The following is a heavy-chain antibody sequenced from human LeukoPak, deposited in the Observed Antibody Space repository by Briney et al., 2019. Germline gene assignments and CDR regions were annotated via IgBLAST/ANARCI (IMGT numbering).Heavy chain of an antibody. Sequence: SETLSLTCTVSGDSISSGYYWGWIRQPPGKGLEWIGSIYHSGSTYYNPSLKSRVTISVDTSKNQFSLKLSSVTAADTAVYYCARDSYDILTGLNWFDPWGQGTLVTVSS. D-gene: IGHD3-9*01. CDR1: GDSISSGYY. J-gene: IGHJ5*02. CDR2: IYHSGST. CDR3: ARDSYDILTGLNWFDP. V-gene: IGHV4-38-2*02.